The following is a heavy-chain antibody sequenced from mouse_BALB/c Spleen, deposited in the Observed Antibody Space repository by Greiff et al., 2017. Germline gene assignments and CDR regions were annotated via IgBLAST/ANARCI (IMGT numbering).Heavy chain of an antibody. Sequence: VQLVESGPGLVAPSQSLSITCTVSGFSLTGYGVNWVRQPPGKGLEWLGMIWGDGSTDYNSALKSRLSISKDNSKSQVFLKMNSLQTDDTARYYCARDSLITTGYYAMDYWGQGTSVTVSS. CDR3: ARDSLITTGYYAMDY. CDR1: GFSLTGYG. J-gene: IGHJ4*01. V-gene: IGHV2-6-7*01. CDR2: IWGDGST. D-gene: IGHD2-4*01.